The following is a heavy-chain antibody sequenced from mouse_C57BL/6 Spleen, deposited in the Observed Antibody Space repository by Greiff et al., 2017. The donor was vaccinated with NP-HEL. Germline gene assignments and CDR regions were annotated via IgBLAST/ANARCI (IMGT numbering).Heavy chain of an antibody. CDR3: ARWGVFDY. Sequence: EVKLVESEGGLVQPGSSMKLSCKASGFTFSDYYMAWVRQVPEKGLEWVANINYDGSSTYYLDSLKSRFIISRDNAKNILYLQMSSLKSEDTATYYCARWGVFDYWGQGTTLTFSS. V-gene: IGHV5-16*01. CDR2: INYDGSST. J-gene: IGHJ2*01. CDR1: GFTFSDYY.